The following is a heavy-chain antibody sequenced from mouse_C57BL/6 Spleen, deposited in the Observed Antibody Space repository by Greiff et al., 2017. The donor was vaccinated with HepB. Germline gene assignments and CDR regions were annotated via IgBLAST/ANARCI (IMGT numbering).Heavy chain of an antibody. V-gene: IGHV5-17*01. CDR1: GFTFSDYG. CDR3: ARNYDYFWYFDV. Sequence: EVMLVESGGGLVKPGGSLKLSCAASGFTFSDYGMHWVRQAPEKGLEWVAYISSGSSTIYYADTVKGRFTISRDNAKNTLFLQMTSLRSEDTAMYYCARNYDYFWYFDVWGTGTTVTVSS. J-gene: IGHJ1*03. CDR2: ISSGSSTI. D-gene: IGHD2-4*01.